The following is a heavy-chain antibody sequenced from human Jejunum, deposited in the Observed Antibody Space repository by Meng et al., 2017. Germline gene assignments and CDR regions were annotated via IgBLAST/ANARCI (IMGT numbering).Heavy chain of an antibody. CDR1: GGSITSTKW. J-gene: IGHJ4*02. CDR2: VFHSGTP. D-gene: IGHD2-21*01. Sequence: QWQLQASGPGLVKPSGTLSLTCAVSGGSITSTKWWSWVRQTPGKGLEWIGEVFHSGTPNYNPSLMSRLTMSVDKSKNQFSLNLTSVTAADTAVYYCASRPVGIRTYYFDCWGQGTLVTVSS. CDR3: ASRPVGIRTYYFDC. V-gene: IGHV4-4*02.